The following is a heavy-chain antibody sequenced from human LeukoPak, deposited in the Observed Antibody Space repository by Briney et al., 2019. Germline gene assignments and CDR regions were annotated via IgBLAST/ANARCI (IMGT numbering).Heavy chain of an antibody. CDR2: IYHSGST. J-gene: IGHJ4*02. CDR1: GGSISSSNW. Sequence: SGTLSLTRAVSGGSISSSNWWSWVRQPPGKGLEWIGEIYHSGSTNYNPSLKSRVTISVDKSKNQFSLKLSSVTAADTAVYYCARGSIAAAGTFDYWGQGTLVTVSS. V-gene: IGHV4-4*02. D-gene: IGHD6-13*01. CDR3: ARGSIAAAGTFDY.